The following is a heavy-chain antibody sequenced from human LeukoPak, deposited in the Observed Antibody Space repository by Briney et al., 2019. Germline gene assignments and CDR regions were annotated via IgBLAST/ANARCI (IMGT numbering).Heavy chain of an antibody. Sequence: SETLSLTCTVSGGSISSSSYYWGWIRQPPGKGLEWIGYIYYSGSTNYYPSLKSRVTISVDTSKNQFSLKLSSVTAADTAVYYCASGWYDAGGDHYWGQGTLVTVSS. V-gene: IGHV4-61*05. CDR2: IYYSGST. D-gene: IGHD6-19*01. J-gene: IGHJ4*02. CDR3: ASGWYDAGGDHY. CDR1: GGSISSSSYY.